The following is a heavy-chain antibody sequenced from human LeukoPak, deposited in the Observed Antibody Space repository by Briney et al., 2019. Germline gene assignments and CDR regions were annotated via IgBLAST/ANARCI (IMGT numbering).Heavy chain of an antibody. CDR1: RFTFSSYT. CDR2: ISSNGGGT. V-gene: IGHV3-64*01. D-gene: IGHD3-22*01. CDR3: ARNSSGSHDAFDI. Sequence: PGGSLRLSCAASRFTFSSYTMHWVRQAPGKGLEYVSAISSNGGGTYYANSVKGRFTISRDNSKNTLSLQMGSLRVDDMAVYYCARNSSGSHDAFDIGGQGTMVTVPS. J-gene: IGHJ3*02.